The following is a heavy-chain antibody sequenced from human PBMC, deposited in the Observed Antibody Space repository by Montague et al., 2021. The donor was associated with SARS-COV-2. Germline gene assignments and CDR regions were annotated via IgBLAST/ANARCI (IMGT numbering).Heavy chain of an antibody. CDR2: IYYSGST. CDR1: GGSISSGGYY. Sequence: TLSLTCTVSGGSISSGGYYWSWIRQHPGKGLEWIGYIYYSGSTYYNPSLKSRVTISVDTSKNQFSLKLSSVTAADTAVYYCARARITMIVVVNAFDIWGQGTMVTVSS. J-gene: IGHJ3*02. V-gene: IGHV4-31*03. D-gene: IGHD3-22*01. CDR3: ARARITMIVVVNAFDI.